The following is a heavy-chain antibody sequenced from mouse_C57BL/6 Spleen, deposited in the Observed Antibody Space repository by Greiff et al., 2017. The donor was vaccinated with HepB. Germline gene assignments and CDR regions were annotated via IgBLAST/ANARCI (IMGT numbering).Heavy chain of an antibody. V-gene: IGHV5-9-1*02. J-gene: IGHJ2*01. CDR2: ISSGGDYI. D-gene: IGHD1-1*01. CDR1: GFTFSSYA. Sequence: EVQGVESGEGLVKPGGSLKLSCAASGFTFSSYAMSWVRQTPEKRLEWVAYISSGGDYIYYADTVKGRFTISRDNARNTLYLQMSSLKSEDTAMYYCTRGYYGSSWGYFDYWGQGTTLTVSS. CDR3: TRGYYGSSWGYFDY.